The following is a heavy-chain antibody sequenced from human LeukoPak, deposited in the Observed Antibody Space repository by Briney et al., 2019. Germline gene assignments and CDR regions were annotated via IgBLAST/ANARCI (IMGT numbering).Heavy chain of an antibody. V-gene: IGHV3-33*01. CDR3: ARMYGGNWFDP. Sequence: PGRSLRLSCAASGFTFSSYGMHWVRQAPGKGLEWVAVIWYDGSNKYYADSVKGRFTISRDNSKNTLYLQMNSLRAEDTAVYYCARMYGGNWFDPWGQGTLVTGSS. D-gene: IGHD4-23*01. CDR2: IWYDGSNK. CDR1: GFTFSSYG. J-gene: IGHJ5*02.